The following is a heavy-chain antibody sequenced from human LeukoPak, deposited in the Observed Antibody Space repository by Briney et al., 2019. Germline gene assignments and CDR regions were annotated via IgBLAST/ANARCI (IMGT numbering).Heavy chain of an antibody. D-gene: IGHD6-19*01. Sequence: SETLSLTCTVSGGSISSYYWSWIRQPPGKGLEWIGYIYYSGSTNYNPSLKSRVTISVDTSKNQFSLKLSSVTAADTAVYYCARDGYSSGWYPGYYYYYGMDVWGQETTVTVSS. V-gene: IGHV4-59*01. CDR3: ARDGYSSGWYPGYYYYYGMDV. CDR2: IYYSGST. CDR1: GGSISSYY. J-gene: IGHJ6*02.